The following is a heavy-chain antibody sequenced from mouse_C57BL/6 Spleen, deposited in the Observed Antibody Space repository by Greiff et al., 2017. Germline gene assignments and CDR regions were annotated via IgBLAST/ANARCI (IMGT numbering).Heavy chain of an antibody. CDR3: ARSSSLDY. CDR2: INYDGSST. CDR1: GFTFSDYY. Sequence: EVKLVESEGGLVQPGSSMKLSCTASGFTFSDYYMAWVRQVPEKGLEWVANINYDGSSTYYLDSLKSRFIISRDNAKNSLYLPMSSLKSEDTATYYCARSSSLDYWGQGTTLTVSS. D-gene: IGHD1-1*01. J-gene: IGHJ2*01. V-gene: IGHV5-16*01.